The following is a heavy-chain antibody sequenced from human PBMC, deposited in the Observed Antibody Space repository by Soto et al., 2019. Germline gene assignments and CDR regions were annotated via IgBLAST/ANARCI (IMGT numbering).Heavy chain of an antibody. CDR3: ARAYYYDTSGFWGFDY. CDR1: GSTFDTYW. V-gene: IGHV3-74*01. CDR2: INSDGRST. J-gene: IGHJ4*02. D-gene: IGHD3-22*01. Sequence: GGSLRLSCAASGSTFDTYWIHWVRQAPGKGLAWVSGINSDGRSTTYADSVKGRFTISRDNAKNTLYLQMNSLRAEDTAVYYCARAYYYDTSGFWGFDYWGQGTLVTVSS.